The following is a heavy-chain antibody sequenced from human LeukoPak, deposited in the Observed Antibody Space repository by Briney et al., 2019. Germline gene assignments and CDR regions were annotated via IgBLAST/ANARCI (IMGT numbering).Heavy chain of an antibody. CDR3: ARTMVRGVRNNWFDP. CDR1: GYTFTSYY. V-gene: IGHV1-46*01. CDR2: INPSGGST. Sequence: GASVKVSCKASGYTFTSYYIHWVRQAPGQGLEWMGIINPSGGSTSYAQKFQGRVTMTRDTSTSTVYMELSSLRSVDTAVYYCARTMVRGVRNNWFDPWGQGTLVTVSS. J-gene: IGHJ5*02. D-gene: IGHD3-10*01.